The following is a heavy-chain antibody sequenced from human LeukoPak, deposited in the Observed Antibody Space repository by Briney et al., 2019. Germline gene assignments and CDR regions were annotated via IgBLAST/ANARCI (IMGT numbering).Heavy chain of an antibody. J-gene: IGHJ4*02. CDR2: ISGGSTYI. Sequence: GGSLRLSCVASQFTFSDYSMNWVRQAPGKGLEWVSSISGGSTYIYYADSVKGRFTISRDNAKNSLYLQMNSLRVEDTAVYYCARDLTGEPPFSDYWGQGTLVTVSS. D-gene: IGHD7-27*01. V-gene: IGHV3-21*01. CDR3: ARDLTGEPPFSDY. CDR1: QFTFSDYS.